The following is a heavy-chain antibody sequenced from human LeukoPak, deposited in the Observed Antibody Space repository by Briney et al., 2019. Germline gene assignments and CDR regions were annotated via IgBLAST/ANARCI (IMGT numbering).Heavy chain of an antibody. J-gene: IGHJ6*03. V-gene: IGHV3-30*07. CDR1: GFTFSSYA. CDR2: ISYDGSNK. D-gene: IGHD3-3*01. Sequence: GRSLRLSCAASGFTFSSYAMHWVRQAPGKGLEWVAVISYDGSNKYYADSVKGRFTISRDNSKNTLYLQMNSLGAEGTAVYYCARVRRSSEYSDFWSGHMDVWGKGTTVTVSS. CDR3: ARVRRSSEYSDFWSGHMDV.